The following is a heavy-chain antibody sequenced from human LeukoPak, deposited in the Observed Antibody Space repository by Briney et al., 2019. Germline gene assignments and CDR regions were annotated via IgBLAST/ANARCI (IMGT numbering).Heavy chain of an antibody. CDR3: ARDLGTSGWYTFDY. D-gene: IGHD6-19*01. V-gene: IGHV6-1*01. Sequence: SQTLSVTCVISGDSVSSQNCAWNWIRQSPSRGLEWLGRTYYRSKWYNDYAVSVQGRITINPDTSKNQFSLQLNSVTPEDTAVYYCARDLGTSGWYTFDYWGQGTLVTVSS. CDR1: GDSVSSQNCA. CDR2: TYYRSKWYN. J-gene: IGHJ4*02.